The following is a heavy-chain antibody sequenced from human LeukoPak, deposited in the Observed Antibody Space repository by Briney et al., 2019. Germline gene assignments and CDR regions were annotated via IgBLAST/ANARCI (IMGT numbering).Heavy chain of an antibody. Sequence: SETLSLTCTVSGGSISSYYWSWIRQPPGKGLXXXGYIYYXXXTXXXXXXXXRVTISVDTSKNQFSLKLSSVTAADTAVYYCASTYSSGYYYPFDYWGQGTLVTVSS. V-gene: IGHV4-59*01. CDR2: IYYXXXT. CDR1: GGSISSYY. D-gene: IGHD3-22*01. J-gene: IGHJ4*02. CDR3: ASTYSSGYYYPFDY.